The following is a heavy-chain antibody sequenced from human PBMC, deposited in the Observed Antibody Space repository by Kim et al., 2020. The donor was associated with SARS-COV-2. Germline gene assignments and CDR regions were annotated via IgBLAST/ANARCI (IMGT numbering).Heavy chain of an antibody. Sequence: GGSLRLSCAASGFIFSSYSMNWVRQAPGKGLEWVSYISTSSGTIYYADSVKGRFTISRDNAKNSLYLQMNSLRDEDTAVYYCARGQRWLQLIWFDPWGQGTLVTVSS. CDR1: GFIFSSYS. D-gene: IGHD5-12*01. V-gene: IGHV3-48*02. CDR2: ISTSSGTI. CDR3: ARGQRWLQLIWFDP. J-gene: IGHJ5*02.